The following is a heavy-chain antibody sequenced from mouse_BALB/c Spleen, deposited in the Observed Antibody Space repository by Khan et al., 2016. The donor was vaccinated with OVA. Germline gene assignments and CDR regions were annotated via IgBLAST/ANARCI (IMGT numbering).Heavy chain of an antibody. D-gene: IGHD1-2*01. CDR3: ARDTTATPY. Sequence: QVQLKQSGPGLVAPSQSLSITCTVSGFSLTSYGVHWVRQPHGKGLEWLGIIWAGGSINYNSALMSRLSISKDNSKSQVFLKMNSLQTDDTAMYYCARDTTATPYWGQGTLVTVSA. V-gene: IGHV2-9*02. CDR1: GFSLTSYG. J-gene: IGHJ3*01. CDR2: IWAGGSI.